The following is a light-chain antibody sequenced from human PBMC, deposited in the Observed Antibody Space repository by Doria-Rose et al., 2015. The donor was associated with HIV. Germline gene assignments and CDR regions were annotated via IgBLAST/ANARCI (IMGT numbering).Light chain of an antibody. CDR2: AAS. J-gene: IGKJ5*01. V-gene: IGKV1-12*01. CDR3: QQSNSFPIA. CDR1: EAISSW. Sequence: MTQSPSSVSASVGDRFTTTCRAIEAISSWLVWYQQKPGKAPKVLIYAASTLQSGVPSRFSGSGFGTDFTLTISNLQPEDFATYYCQQSNSFPIAFGQGTRLEMK.